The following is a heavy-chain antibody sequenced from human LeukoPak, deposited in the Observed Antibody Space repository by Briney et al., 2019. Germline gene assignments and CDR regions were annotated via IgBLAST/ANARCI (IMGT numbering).Heavy chain of an antibody. V-gene: IGHV3-64D*06. CDR2: ISGNGGIT. Sequence: GGSLRLSCSASGFTLSNYAVHWVRQAPGKGLEYVSAISGNGGITKYADSVKGRFTISRDNSKNTLYLQMSSLTAEDTAVYYCAKVGGGRYYDYWGQGTLVTVSS. CDR1: GFTLSNYA. D-gene: IGHD1-26*01. J-gene: IGHJ4*02. CDR3: AKVGGGRYYDY.